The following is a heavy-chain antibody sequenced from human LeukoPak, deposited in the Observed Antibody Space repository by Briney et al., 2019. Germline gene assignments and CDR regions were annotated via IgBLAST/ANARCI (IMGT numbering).Heavy chain of an antibody. CDR2: ISYSGST. Sequence: PSETLSLTCTVSGGPISSRGHYWSCIRQHPGKGLEWIGHISYSGSTHYNPSLKSPVSISVDTSKNQFSLNLSSLTAADTAVYYCARVGSPQIEWYYGSGSYYWFDPGGEGTLVTVS. J-gene: IGHJ5*02. V-gene: IGHV4-31*01. CDR3: ARVGSPQIEWYYGSGSYYWFDP. D-gene: IGHD3-10*01. CDR1: GGPISSRGHY.